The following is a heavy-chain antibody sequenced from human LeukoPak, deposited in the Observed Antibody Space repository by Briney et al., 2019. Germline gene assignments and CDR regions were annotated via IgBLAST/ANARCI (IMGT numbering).Heavy chain of an antibody. CDR2: IYYSGTT. J-gene: IGHJ4*02. CDR1: GGSITNHY. D-gene: IGHD6-19*01. Sequence: SETLSLTCTVSGGSITNHYWSWIRQSPGKALECIGYIYYSGTTNYNPSLKNRVSISLDMSRNRFSLKLRSVTTADTAVYFCARQSISSGWYSFDSWGLGTLVTVSS. CDR3: ARQSISSGWYSFDS. V-gene: IGHV4-59*11.